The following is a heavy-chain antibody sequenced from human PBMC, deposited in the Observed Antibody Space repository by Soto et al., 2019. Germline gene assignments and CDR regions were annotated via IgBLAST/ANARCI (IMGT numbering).Heavy chain of an antibody. V-gene: IGHV4-59*08. CDR2: IYYSGST. Sequence: SETLSLTCTVSGGSISNYYWSWIRQPPGKGLEWIGYIYYSGSTNYNPSLKSRVTISVDTSKNQFSLKLSSVTAADTDVYYCARRYGSCFDYWGQGTLVTVS. CDR1: GGSISNYY. D-gene: IGHD6-6*01. J-gene: IGHJ4*02. CDR3: ARRYGSCFDY.